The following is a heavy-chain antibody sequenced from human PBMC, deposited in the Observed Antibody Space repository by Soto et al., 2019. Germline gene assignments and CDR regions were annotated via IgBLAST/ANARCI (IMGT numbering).Heavy chain of an antibody. CDR3: ALEPTGTAGFDY. CDR2: IDLDIGYT. Sequence: QVQMVQSGAEVKKPGASVKVSCKASGHTFTGHHMHWVRQAPGQGLEWMGLIDLDIGYTKYEQKFQGRVTSTSDTSITTAYMELRGLRSDDTAVYYCALEPTGTAGFDYWGQGTLVTVSS. J-gene: IGHJ4*02. D-gene: IGHD2-21*02. CDR1: GHTFTGHH. V-gene: IGHV1-2*02.